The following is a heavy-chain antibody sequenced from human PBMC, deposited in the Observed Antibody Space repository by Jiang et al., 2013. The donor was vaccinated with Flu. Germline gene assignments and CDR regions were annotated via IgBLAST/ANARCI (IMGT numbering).Heavy chain of an antibody. D-gene: IGHD6-19*01. CDR3: ARVGQQWMLRGAWFDP. Sequence: KFQGRVTMTRDTSTNTVYMELSSLRFEDTAVYYCARVGQQWMLRGAWFDPWGQGTLVTVSS. V-gene: IGHV1-46*01. J-gene: IGHJ5*02.